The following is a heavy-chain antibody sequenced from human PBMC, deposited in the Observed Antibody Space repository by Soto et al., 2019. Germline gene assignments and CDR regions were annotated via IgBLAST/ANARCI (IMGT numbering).Heavy chain of an antibody. J-gene: IGHJ6*02. CDR1: GGSIGRYY. CDR2: VSYSGAT. V-gene: IGHV4-59*01. CDR3: ARDLKLGFSTGYYYYGMDV. Sequence: SETLSLTCSVSGGSIGRYYWSWVRQAPGKGLEWIAYVSYSGATRYNPSLESRVTISVDTSKNQFSLKLSSVTAADTAVYYCARDLKLGFSTGYYYYGMDVWGQGTTVTVSS. D-gene: IGHD7-27*01.